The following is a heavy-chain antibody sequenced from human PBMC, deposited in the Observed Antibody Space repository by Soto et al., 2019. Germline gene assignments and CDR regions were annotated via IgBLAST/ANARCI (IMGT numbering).Heavy chain of an antibody. V-gene: IGHV3-48*03. D-gene: IGHD5-18*01. J-gene: IGHJ5*02. CDR2: ISSSGSTI. CDR1: GFTFSSYE. CDR3: AARTRGYSYGLLNNWFDP. Sequence: PGGSLRLSCAASGFTFSSYEMNWVRQAPGKGLEWVSYISSSGSTIYYADSVKGRFTISRDNAKNSLYLQMNSLRAEDTAVYYCAARTRGYSYGLLNNWFDPWGQGTLVTVSS.